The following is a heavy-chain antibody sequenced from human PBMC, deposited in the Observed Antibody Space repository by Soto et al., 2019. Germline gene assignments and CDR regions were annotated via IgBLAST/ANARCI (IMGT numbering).Heavy chain of an antibody. V-gene: IGHV3-23*01. J-gene: IGHJ6*03. Sequence: GGSLRLSCAASGFTFSSYAMSWVRQAPGKGLEWVSAISGSGGSTYYADSVKGRFTISRDNSKNTLYLQMNSLRAEDTAVYYCAKGAYCSGGSCYGGVYYYYMDVWGKGTTVTVSS. CDR1: GFTFSSYA. CDR3: AKGAYCSGGSCYGGVYYYYMDV. CDR2: ISGSGGST. D-gene: IGHD2-15*01.